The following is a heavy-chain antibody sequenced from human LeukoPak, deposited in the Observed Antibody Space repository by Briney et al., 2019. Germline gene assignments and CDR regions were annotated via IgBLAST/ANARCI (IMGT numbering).Heavy chain of an antibody. CDR2: IIPIFGTA. CDR1: GGTFSSYA. CDR3: ARDRGIVVVPAATDHDAFDI. Sequence: SVKVSCKASGGTFSSYAISWVRQAPGQGLEWMGGIIPIFGTANYAQKFQGRVTITADESTSTAYMELSSLRSEDTAVYYCARDRGIVVVPAATDHDAFDIWGQGTMVTVSS. D-gene: IGHD2-2*01. J-gene: IGHJ3*02. V-gene: IGHV1-69*01.